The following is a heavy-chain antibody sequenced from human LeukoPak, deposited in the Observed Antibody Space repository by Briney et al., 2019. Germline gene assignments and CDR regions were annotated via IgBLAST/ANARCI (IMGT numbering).Heavy chain of an antibody. J-gene: IGHJ5*02. V-gene: IGHV1-2*02. CDR3: ARDGYRWRFDH. D-gene: IGHD1-20*01. CDR1: VYTFSGYY. CDR2: INPKSGDT. Sequence: ASVNVSCKGSVYTFSGYYMHWVRQAPPQGLEWMGWINPKSGDTKYAQKFQGRVTMTRDTSISTAYMELSRVRSDGTAEDYFARDGYRWRFDHWGQGTLVTVSS.